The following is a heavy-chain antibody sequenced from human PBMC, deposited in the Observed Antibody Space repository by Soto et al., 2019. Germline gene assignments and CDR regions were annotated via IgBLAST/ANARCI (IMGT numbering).Heavy chain of an antibody. J-gene: IGHJ6*02. CDR3: ARVKTDYSNPRGPFFFYGMDV. Sequence: QVQLVESGGGVVHPERSLRLSCSASEFTFSSYAMHWVRQAPGKGLEWVAGISYDGGHKFYGDSVRGRFTISRDSSKTLVFLQMNSLGPEDTAAYYCARVKTDYSNPRGPFFFYGMDVWGQGTTVTVSS. V-gene: IGHV3-30-3*01. D-gene: IGHD4-4*01. CDR1: EFTFSSYA. CDR2: ISYDGGHK.